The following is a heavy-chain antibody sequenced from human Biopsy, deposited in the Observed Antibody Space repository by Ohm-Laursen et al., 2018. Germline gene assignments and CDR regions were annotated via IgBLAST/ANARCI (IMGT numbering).Heavy chain of an antibody. CDR1: GFSFSDNY. D-gene: IGHD2-15*01. CDR3: ARAGRYCSGGGCYSWFDS. V-gene: IGHV3-72*01. J-gene: IGHJ5*01. Sequence: GSLRLSCTASGFSFSDNYMDWVRQAPGKGLEWVGRIRDKANSYTTDYAASVKGRFTISGDDSKNSLYLQMNSLKTEDTALYYCARAGRYCSGGGCYSWFDSWGQGTLLTVSS. CDR2: IRDKANSYTT.